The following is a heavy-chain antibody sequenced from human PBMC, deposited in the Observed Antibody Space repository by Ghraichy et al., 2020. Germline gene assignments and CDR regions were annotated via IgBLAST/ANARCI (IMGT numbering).Heavy chain of an antibody. J-gene: IGHJ4*02. D-gene: IGHD2-15*01. V-gene: IGHV2-70*11. CDR2: IDWDDDK. CDR1: GFSLSTSGMC. Sequence: SGPTLVKPTQTLTLTCTFSGFSLSTSGMCVSWIRQPPGKALEWLARIDWDDDKYYSTSLKTRLTISKDTSKNQVVLTMTNMDPVDTATYYCARMQVDCSGGSCYSSFIDYWGQGTLVTVSS. CDR3: ARMQVDCSGGSCYSSFIDY.